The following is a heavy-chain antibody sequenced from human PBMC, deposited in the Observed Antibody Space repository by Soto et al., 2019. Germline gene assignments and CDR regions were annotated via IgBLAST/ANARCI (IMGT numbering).Heavy chain of an antibody. V-gene: IGHV1-18*01. D-gene: IGHD6-6*01. J-gene: IGHJ4*02. CDR3: ARGRRVSGSWIEY. Sequence: RSLQQSPGQGLEWMGWISAYNGNTNYAQKLQGRVTMTTDTSTSTAYMELRSLRSDDTAVYYGARGRRVSGSWIEYWGQGSLVIGFS. CDR2: ISAYNGNT.